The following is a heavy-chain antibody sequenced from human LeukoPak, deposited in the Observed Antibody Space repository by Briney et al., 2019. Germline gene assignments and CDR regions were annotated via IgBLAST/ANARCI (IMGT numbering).Heavy chain of an antibody. Sequence: SETLSLTCTVSGGSISSYYWSWIRQPPGKGLEWIGYIYYSGSTNYNPSLKSRVTISVDTSKNQFSLKLSFVTAADTAVYYCARSSYSSSPFDFDYWGQGTLVTVSS. CDR3: ARSSYSSSPFDFDY. V-gene: IGHV4-59*01. D-gene: IGHD6-6*01. CDR1: GGSISSYY. J-gene: IGHJ4*02. CDR2: IYYSGST.